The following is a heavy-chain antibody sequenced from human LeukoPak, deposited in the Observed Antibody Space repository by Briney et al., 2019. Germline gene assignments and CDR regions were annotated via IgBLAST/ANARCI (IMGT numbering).Heavy chain of an antibody. J-gene: IGHJ4*02. CDR2: TYYRSKWYN. CDR1: GDSVSNNSSS. CDR3: ARAPTPIIAVAGSFDY. D-gene: IGHD6-19*01. V-gene: IGHV6-1*01. Sequence: SQTLSLTCAISGDSVSNNSSSSNWIRQSPSRGLEWLGRTYYRSKWYNDYAVSVKSRITINPDTSKNQFSLQVNSVTPEDTAVYYCARAPTPIIAVAGSFDYWGQGTLVSVSS.